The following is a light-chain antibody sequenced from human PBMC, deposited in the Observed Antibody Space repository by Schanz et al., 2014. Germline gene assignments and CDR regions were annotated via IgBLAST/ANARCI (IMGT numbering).Light chain of an antibody. J-gene: IGKJ5*01. Sequence: DIQMTQSPSTLSASVGDRVAITCRASQSVHIWLAWYQQKPGKAPKVLIYQASNLESGVPSRFSGTGSGTDFTLTIASLRPEDFATYYCQQSYSTPPITFGQGTRLEIK. CDR3: QQSYSTPPIT. V-gene: IGKV1-5*03. CDR2: QAS. CDR1: QSVHIW.